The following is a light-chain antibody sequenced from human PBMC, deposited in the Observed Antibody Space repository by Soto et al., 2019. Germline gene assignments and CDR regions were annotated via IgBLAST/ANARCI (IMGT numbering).Light chain of an antibody. CDR1: QSISSW. CDR3: QQYDSYPLT. J-gene: IGKJ4*01. CDR2: KAS. Sequence: DTQMTQSPSTLSASVGDRVTITCRASQSISSWLAWYQHKPGKAPNLLIYKASSLESGVPSRFSGSGSGTEFTLTVSSLXXDXFAXXYCQQYDSYPLTFGGGTKVEIK. V-gene: IGKV1-5*03.